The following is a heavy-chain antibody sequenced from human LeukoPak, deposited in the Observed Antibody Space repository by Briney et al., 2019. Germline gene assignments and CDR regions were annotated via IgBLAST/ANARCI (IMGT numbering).Heavy chain of an antibody. J-gene: IGHJ4*02. D-gene: IGHD3-22*01. V-gene: IGHV3-30*02. Sequence: GGSLRLSCAASGFTFSSYGMHWVRQAPGKGREWVAFIRYDGSNKYYADSVKGRFTISRDNSKNTLYLQMNSLRAEDTAVYYCAKDYYDSSGYQRSGYWGQGTLVTVSS. CDR2: IRYDGSNK. CDR3: AKDYYDSSGYQRSGY. CDR1: GFTFSSYG.